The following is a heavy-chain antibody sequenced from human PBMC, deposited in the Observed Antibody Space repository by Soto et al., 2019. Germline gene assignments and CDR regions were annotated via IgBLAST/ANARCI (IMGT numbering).Heavy chain of an antibody. D-gene: IGHD3-22*01. Sequence: TMSHTCSVDGASINNNDYYWSWIRQTPGKGLEWIGYFYYSGTTDYIPSLKSRLSMSIDKSQNQLTLKLNSVTAADTATYYCARMSYFYDKWYFDLWGRGTLVTVSS. CDR2: FYYSGTT. CDR3: ARMSYFYDKWYFDL. J-gene: IGHJ2*01. CDR1: GASINNNDYY. V-gene: IGHV4-30-4*01.